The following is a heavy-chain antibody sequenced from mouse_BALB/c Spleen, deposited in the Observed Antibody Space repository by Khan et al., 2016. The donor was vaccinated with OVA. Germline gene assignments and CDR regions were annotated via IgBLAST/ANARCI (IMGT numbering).Heavy chain of an antibody. D-gene: IGHD1-1*01. CDR1: GFTFSTYG. Sequence: EVHLVESGGDLVKPGGSLKLSCAASGFTFSTYGMSWVRRTPDKRLEWVATVSTGGGYTYYPDSVKGRFTISRDNAKNTLYLQMSGLKSEDTAMFYCTRLAYYYESEGFAYWGQGTLVTVSA. J-gene: IGHJ3*01. CDR3: TRLAYYYESEGFAY. CDR2: VSTGGGYT. V-gene: IGHV5-6*01.